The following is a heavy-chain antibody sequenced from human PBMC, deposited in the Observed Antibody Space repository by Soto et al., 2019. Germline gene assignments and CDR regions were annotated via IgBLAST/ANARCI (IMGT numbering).Heavy chain of an antibody. Sequence: QVQLQESGPGLVKPSQTLSLTCIVSGGSISSDDNYWCWIRQPPGKGLEWIGHIYYSGSTYYNLFLERRVPISVHTYKNQSCLKQSSVTAAVTGVYYVARARGVAAGGGLFGSWGRGSLVTASS. J-gene: IGHJ5*01. V-gene: IGHV4-30-4*01. CDR2: IYYSGST. CDR1: GGSISSDDNY. D-gene: IGHD6-13*01. CDR3: ARARGVAAGGGLFGS.